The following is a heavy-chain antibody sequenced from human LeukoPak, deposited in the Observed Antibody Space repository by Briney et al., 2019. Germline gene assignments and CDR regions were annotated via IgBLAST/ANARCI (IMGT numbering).Heavy chain of an antibody. CDR1: GFTFSNYG. Sequence: GGSLRLSCAASGFTFSNYGMHWVRQAPGKGLEWVAVISYDGSNKYYADSVKGRFTISRDNSKNTLDLQMNSLRPEDTAVYYCAKVREMTTVVTPGFDYWGQGTPVTVSS. J-gene: IGHJ4*02. CDR3: AKVREMTTVVTPGFDY. V-gene: IGHV3-30*19. CDR2: ISYDGSNK. D-gene: IGHD4-23*01.